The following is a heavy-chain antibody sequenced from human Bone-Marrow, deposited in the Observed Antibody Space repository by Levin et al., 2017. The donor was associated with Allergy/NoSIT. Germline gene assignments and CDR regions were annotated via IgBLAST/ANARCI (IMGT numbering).Heavy chain of an antibody. Sequence: SGPTLVKPTQTLTLTCTFSGSSLTTKGVGVGWIRQPPGKALEWLAVIYWDDDKRYSPSLKSRLTITKDTSKNQVVLIMTDMNPADTATYYCAHERHELSVTTVSYDYWGQGTLVNVSS. CDR3: AHERHELSVTTVSYDY. J-gene: IGHJ4*02. V-gene: IGHV2-5*02. CDR2: IYWDDDK. CDR1: GSSLTTKGVG. D-gene: IGHD4-17*01.